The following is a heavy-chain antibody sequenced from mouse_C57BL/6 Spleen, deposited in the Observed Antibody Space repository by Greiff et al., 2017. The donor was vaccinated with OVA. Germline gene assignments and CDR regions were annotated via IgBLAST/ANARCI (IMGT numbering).Heavy chain of an antibody. Sequence: VQLQQSGPGLVKPSQSLSLTCSVTGYSITSGYYWNWIRQFPGNKLEWMGYISYDGSNNYNPSLKNRISITRDTSKNQFFLKLNSVTTEDTATYYCARDPLYYYGSSWYFDVWGTGTTVTVSS. CDR3: ARDPLYYYGSSWYFDV. V-gene: IGHV3-6*01. J-gene: IGHJ1*03. CDR2: ISYDGSN. D-gene: IGHD1-1*01. CDR1: GYSITSGYY.